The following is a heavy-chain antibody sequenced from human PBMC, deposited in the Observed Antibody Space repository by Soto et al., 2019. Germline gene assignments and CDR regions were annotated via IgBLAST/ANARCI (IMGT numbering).Heavy chain of an antibody. CDR2: IYHSGRT. CDR1: GYSISSGYY. J-gene: IGHJ5*02. V-gene: IGHV4-38-2*01. D-gene: IGHD6-13*01. CDR3: ARKASTGYSSTQFGNWFDP. Sequence: SETLSLICSVSGYSISSGYYWGWIRQPPGKGLEWIGSIYHSGRTYYNPSLKSRVTISVDTSKNQFSLKLSSVTAADTAVYYCARKASTGYSSTQFGNWFDPWGQGTLVTVSS.